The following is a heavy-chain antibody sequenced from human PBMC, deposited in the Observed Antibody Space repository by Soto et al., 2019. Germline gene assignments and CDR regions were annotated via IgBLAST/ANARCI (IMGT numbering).Heavy chain of an antibody. J-gene: IGHJ4*02. Sequence: SVKVSCKASGYTFTSYYMNWVRQAPGQGLEWMGRIIPILGIPNYAQKFQGRVTITADKSTSTAYMELSSLRSEDTAVYYCASSPRSGTGVYWGQGTLVTVSS. CDR2: IIPILGIP. V-gene: IGHV1-69*02. D-gene: IGHD3-10*01. CDR3: ASSPRSGTGVY. CDR1: GYTFTSYY.